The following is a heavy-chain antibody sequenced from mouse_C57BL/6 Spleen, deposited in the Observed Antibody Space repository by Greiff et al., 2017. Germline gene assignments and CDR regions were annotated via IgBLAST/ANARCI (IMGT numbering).Heavy chain of an antibody. Sequence: EVKLVESGGDLVKPGGSLKLSCAASGFTFSSYGMSWVRQTPDKRLEWVATISSGGSYTYYPDSVKGRFTISRDNAKNTLYLQMSSLKSEDTAMYYCARSSSYRYFDVWGTGTTVTVSS. CDR1: GFTFSSYG. CDR3: ARSSSYRYFDV. CDR2: ISSGGSYT. V-gene: IGHV5-6*01. D-gene: IGHD1-1*01. J-gene: IGHJ1*03.